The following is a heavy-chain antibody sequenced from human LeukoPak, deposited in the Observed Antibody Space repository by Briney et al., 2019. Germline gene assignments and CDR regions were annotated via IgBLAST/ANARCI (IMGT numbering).Heavy chain of an antibody. CDR2: MNPNSGNT. V-gene: IGHV1-8*01. CDR1: GYTFTSYD. CDR3: ARELEGATKGYYYSMDV. D-gene: IGHD1-26*01. Sequence: ASVKVSCTASGYTFTSYDINWVRQATGQGLEWMGWMNPNSGNTCYAQKFQGRVTMTRNTSISTAYMELSSLRSEDTAVYYCARELEGATKGYYYSMDVWGQGTTVTVSS. J-gene: IGHJ6*02.